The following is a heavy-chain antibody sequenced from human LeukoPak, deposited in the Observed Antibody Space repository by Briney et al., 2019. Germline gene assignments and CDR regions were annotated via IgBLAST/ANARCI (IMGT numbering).Heavy chain of an antibody. CDR2: ISSSGSTI. D-gene: IGHD4-17*01. CDR1: GFTFSSYE. Sequence: GGSLRLSCAASGFTFSSYEMNWVRQAPGKGLEWVSYISSSGSTIYYADSVKGRFTISRDNAKNSLYLQMNSLRAEDTAVYYCARGHTAVTRHFDFWGQGTLVTVSS. V-gene: IGHV3-48*03. J-gene: IGHJ4*02. CDR3: ARGHTAVTRHFDF.